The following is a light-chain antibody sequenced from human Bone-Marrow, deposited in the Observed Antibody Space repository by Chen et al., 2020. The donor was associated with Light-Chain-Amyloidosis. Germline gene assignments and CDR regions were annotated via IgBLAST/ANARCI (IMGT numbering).Light chain of an antibody. CDR2: QDS. J-gene: IGLJ2*01. V-gene: IGLV3-1*01. Sequence: SYELTQPPSVSVSPGQTASITCAGDKLWDKYACWYQQQPGQSPVLVIYQDSKRPSGIPERCSGSNAGNTATLTISGTQAMDEADYYCQAWDSSKAVFGGGTKLTVL. CDR1: KLWDKY. CDR3: QAWDSSKAV.